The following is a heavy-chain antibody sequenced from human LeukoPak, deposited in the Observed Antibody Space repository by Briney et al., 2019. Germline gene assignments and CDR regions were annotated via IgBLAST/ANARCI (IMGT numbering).Heavy chain of an antibody. CDR1: GFTFSSYD. V-gene: IGHV3-13*04. D-gene: IGHD2-2*02. J-gene: IGHJ4*02. Sequence: PGGSLRLSCAASGFTFSSYDMHWVRQATGKGLEWVSAIGTVGDTYYPDSVKGRFTASRENAKNSFYLQMNSLTAGDTAVYYCARAPSGWLYRIDYWGQGTLVTVSS. CDR3: ARAPSGWLYRIDY. CDR2: IGTVGDT.